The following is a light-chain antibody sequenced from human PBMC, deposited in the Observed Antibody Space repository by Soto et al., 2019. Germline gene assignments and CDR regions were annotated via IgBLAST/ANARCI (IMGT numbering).Light chain of an antibody. CDR3: QKYNTAPFT. J-gene: IGKJ3*01. CDR2: GAS. Sequence: DIPMTQSPSSLSASVGDSVTITGQARQGIIYYLGWYQKNPGKVPKVLIYGASTLHSGVPSRFSGSGSGTDFTLTINILQPEDVATYCCQKYNTAPFTFGPGTKVELK. CDR1: QGIIYY. V-gene: IGKV1-27*01.